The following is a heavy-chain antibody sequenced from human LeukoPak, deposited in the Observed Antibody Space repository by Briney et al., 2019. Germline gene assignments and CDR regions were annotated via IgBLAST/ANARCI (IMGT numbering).Heavy chain of an antibody. Sequence: ASVKVSCKASGYTFTGYYMHWVRQAPGQGLEWMGWINPSGGSTSYAQKFQGRVTMTRDTSTSTVYMELSGLRSEDTAVYYCARGVGATGAFDIWGQGTMVTVSS. V-gene: IGHV1-46*01. CDR3: ARGVGATGAFDI. CDR1: GYTFTGYY. J-gene: IGHJ3*02. D-gene: IGHD1-26*01. CDR2: INPSGGST.